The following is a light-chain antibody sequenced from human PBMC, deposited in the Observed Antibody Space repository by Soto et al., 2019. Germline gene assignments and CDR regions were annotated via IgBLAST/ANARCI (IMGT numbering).Light chain of an antibody. V-gene: IGKV1-33*01. CDR3: QQYDNLPLT. Sequence: DIQMTQSPSSLSASVGDRVTITCQASQDISNYLNCYQQKPGKAPKLLIYDASNLETGVPSRFSGSGSGTDFTFTISSLLPEDIATYYCQQYDNLPLTFGGGTKVEIK. CDR1: QDISNY. CDR2: DAS. J-gene: IGKJ4*01.